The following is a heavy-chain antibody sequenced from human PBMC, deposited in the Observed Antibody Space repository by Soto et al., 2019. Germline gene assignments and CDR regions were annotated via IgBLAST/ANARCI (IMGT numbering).Heavy chain of an antibody. D-gene: IGHD1-26*01. CDR3: ARDRASIVGATTGGNYYYYGMDV. V-gene: IGHV4-31*01. Sequence: SETLSLTCTVSGGSISSGGYYWSWIRQHPGKGLEWIGYIYYSGSTYYNPSLKSQVTISVDTSKNQFSLKLSSVTAADTAVYYCARDRASIVGATTGGNYYYYGMDVWGQGTTVTVSS. CDR1: GGSISSGGYY. CDR2: IYYSGST. J-gene: IGHJ6*02.